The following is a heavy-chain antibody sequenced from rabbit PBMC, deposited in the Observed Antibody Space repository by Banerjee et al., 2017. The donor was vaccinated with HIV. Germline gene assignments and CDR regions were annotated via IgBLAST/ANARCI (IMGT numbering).Heavy chain of an antibody. CDR3: ARDLAGVIGWNFTL. D-gene: IGHD4-1*01. CDR2: IYAGASGST. Sequence: QEQLEESGGDLVKPEGSLTLTCTASAFSFSSAYDMCWVRQAPGKGLEWIACIYAGASGSTYYASWAKGRFTISKASSTTVTLQMTSLTAADTATYLCARDLAGVIGWNFTLWGQGTLVTVS. CDR1: AFSFSSAYD. V-gene: IGHV1S45*01. J-gene: IGHJ4*01.